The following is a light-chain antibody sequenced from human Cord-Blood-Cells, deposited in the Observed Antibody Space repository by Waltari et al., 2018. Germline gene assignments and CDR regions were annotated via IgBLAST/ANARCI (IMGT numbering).Light chain of an antibody. Sequence: DIQMTQSPSSLSASVGDRVTITCRASQSISSYLNWYQQKPGKAPKLRIYAASSLQSGVPSRFSGSGSGTDFTLTISSLQPEDFATYYCQQRSTFGGGTKVEIK. CDR3: QQRST. CDR1: QSISSY. J-gene: IGKJ4*01. V-gene: IGKV1-39*01. CDR2: AAS.